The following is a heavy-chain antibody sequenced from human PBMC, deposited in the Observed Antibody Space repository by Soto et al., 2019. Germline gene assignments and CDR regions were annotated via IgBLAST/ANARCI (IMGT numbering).Heavy chain of an antibody. CDR2: IYYSGST. CDR1: GGYISSSSYY. Sequence: QLQLQESGPGLVKPSETLSLTCTVSGGYISSSSYYWGWIRQPPGKGLEWIGSIYYSGSTYYNPSLKSRVTISVDTSKNQFSLKLSYVTAADTAVYYCARNTANWNEPGPPDSWGQGTLVTVSS. D-gene: IGHD1-1*01. CDR3: ARNTANWNEPGPPDS. V-gene: IGHV4-39*01. J-gene: IGHJ4*02.